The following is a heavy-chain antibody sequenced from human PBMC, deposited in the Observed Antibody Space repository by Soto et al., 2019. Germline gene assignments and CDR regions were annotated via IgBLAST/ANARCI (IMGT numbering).Heavy chain of an antibody. CDR1: GFTFSSYA. D-gene: IGHD1-26*01. J-gene: IGHJ4*02. CDR2: ISGSGGST. Sequence: GGSLRLSCAASGFTFSSYAMSWVRQAPGKGLEWVSAISGSGGSTYYADSVKGRFTISRDNSKNTLYLQMNSLRAEDTAVYYCAKDITDGSYPYYFDYWGQGTLVTVSS. V-gene: IGHV3-23*01. CDR3: AKDITDGSYPYYFDY.